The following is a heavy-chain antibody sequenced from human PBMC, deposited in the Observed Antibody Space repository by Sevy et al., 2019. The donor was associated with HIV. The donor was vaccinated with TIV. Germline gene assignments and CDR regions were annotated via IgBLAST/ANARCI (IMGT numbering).Heavy chain of an antibody. CDR2: INPNGGGT. J-gene: IGHJ4*02. CDR3: ARDHMYYYDTTNYYAGTDY. D-gene: IGHD3-22*01. Sequence: ASVKVSCEASGYTFIGYYMHWVRQAPGQGLEWMGWINPNGGGTNDAQRFQGRVTMTKDTSISTAYMELSGLRSDDTAIYYCARDHMYYYDTTNYYAGTDYWCQGTLVTVSS. CDR1: GYTFIGYY. V-gene: IGHV1-2*02.